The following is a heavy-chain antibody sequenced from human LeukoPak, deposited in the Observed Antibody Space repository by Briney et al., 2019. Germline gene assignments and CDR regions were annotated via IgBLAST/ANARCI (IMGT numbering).Heavy chain of an antibody. V-gene: IGHV3-74*01. Sequence: GGSLRLSCAGSGYPFSSYWMHWVRQVPGKGLVWVSRINEGGSSTSYAESVRGRFTISRDNAKNSLYLQMNSLRAEDTAVYYCASEITMIVEGSKAFDIWGQGTMVTVSS. J-gene: IGHJ3*02. CDR3: ASEITMIVEGSKAFDI. CDR1: GYPFSSYW. CDR2: INEGGSST. D-gene: IGHD3-22*01.